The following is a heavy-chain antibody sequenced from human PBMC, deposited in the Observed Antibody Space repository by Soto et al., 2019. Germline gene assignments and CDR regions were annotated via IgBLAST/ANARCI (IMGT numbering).Heavy chain of an antibody. J-gene: IGHJ5*02. Sequence: QVQLQESGPGLVKPSETLSLTCTVSGGSISSYYWSWIRQPPGKGLELIGYIYYSGSTNYDPSLKSRVTISVDTAKNQFSLKLSSVTAADTAVYYCARCGFVDWFDPWGQGTLVTVSS. V-gene: IGHV4-59*01. CDR3: ARCGFVDWFDP. CDR2: IYYSGST. D-gene: IGHD3-10*01. CDR1: GGSISSYY.